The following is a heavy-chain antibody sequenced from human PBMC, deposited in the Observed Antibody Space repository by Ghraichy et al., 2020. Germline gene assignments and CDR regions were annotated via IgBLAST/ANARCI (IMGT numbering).Heavy chain of an antibody. CDR2: INHSGST. CDR1: GGSFSGYY. J-gene: IGHJ4*02. V-gene: IGHV4-34*01. D-gene: IGHD3-10*01. CDR3: ARVIRGVFDY. Sequence: SQTLSLTCAVYGGSFSGYYWNWIRQPPGKGLEWIGEINHSGSTNYNPSLKSRVTISVDTSKNQFSLKLTSVTAADTAVYYCARVIRGVFDYWGQGTPVTVSS.